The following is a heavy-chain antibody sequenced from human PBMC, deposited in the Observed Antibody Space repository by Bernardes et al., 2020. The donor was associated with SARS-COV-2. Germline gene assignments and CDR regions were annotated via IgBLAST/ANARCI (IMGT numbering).Heavy chain of an antibody. CDR1: GFTFSSHW. CDR3: ARDADTPSWRGGFEP. D-gene: IGHD3-10*01. Sequence: GGSLRLSCAASGFTFSSHWMHWVRQAPGKGLVWVARINSDGSSITYAESVRGRFSISRDNAEKMVYLQMNSLRGDDTAVYYCARDADTPSWRGGFEPWGQGTLVTVSS. V-gene: IGHV3-74*03. CDR2: INSDGSSI. J-gene: IGHJ5*02.